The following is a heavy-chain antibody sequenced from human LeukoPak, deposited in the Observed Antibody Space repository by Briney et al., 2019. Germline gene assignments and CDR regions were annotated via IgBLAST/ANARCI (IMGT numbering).Heavy chain of an antibody. J-gene: IGHJ5*02. V-gene: IGHV3-23*05. CDR3: ARQRVMLTGTGGTWIDP. CDR1: GFTFSSYN. CDR2: LSGSGRAT. Sequence: GGSLRLSCVASGFTFSSYNMIWVRQAPGKGLEWVSGLSGSGRATYYTHSVKGRFTISRENSKNRMFLHMNSLRVDDTAVYYCARQRVMLTGTGGTWIDPWGQGTLVTVSS. D-gene: IGHD3-9*01.